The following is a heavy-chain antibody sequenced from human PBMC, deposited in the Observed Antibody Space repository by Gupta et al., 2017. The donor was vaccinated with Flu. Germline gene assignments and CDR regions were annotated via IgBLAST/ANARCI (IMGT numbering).Heavy chain of an antibody. J-gene: IGHJ5*02. CDR1: GGSFSGYY. V-gene: IGHV4-34*02. CDR3: ARLRPLLRFLAA. CDR2: INHSGDT. Sequence: QVRLQQWDAGLLKPSETLSLTCAVYGGSFSGYYWSWIRQSPGKGLEWIGEINHSGDTNYNPSLKSRVTLSVDTSKTQFSLNLTSVTAADTAVYYCARLRPLLRFLAAWGQGTLVTVSS. D-gene: IGHD3-3*01.